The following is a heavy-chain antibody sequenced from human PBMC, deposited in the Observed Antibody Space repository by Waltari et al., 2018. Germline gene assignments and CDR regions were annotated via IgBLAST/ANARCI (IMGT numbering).Heavy chain of an antibody. J-gene: IGHJ6*02. D-gene: IGHD6-13*01. CDR3: AREDVAAAYYYYYGMDV. V-gene: IGHV1-69*01. Sequence: QVQLQESGPGLVKPSETLSLTCAVSGYSISSGYYWGWIRQPPGKGLEWMGGIIPIFGTANYAQKFQGRVTITADESTSTAYMELSSLRSEDTAVYYCAREDVAAAYYYYYGMDVWGQGTTVTVSS. CDR2: IIPIFGTA. CDR1: GYSISSGY.